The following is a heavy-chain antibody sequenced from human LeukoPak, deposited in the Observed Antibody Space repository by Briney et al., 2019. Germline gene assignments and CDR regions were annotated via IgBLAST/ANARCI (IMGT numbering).Heavy chain of an antibody. J-gene: IGHJ4*02. CDR1: GFTFSNFW. V-gene: IGHV3-7*01. Sequence: GGSLRLSCAASGFTFSNFWMSWVRQAPGMGLEWLANIKPDGSEKYYVDSVKGRFTISRDNAKNSLYLQMNNLRAEDTAVYYCVRGAQFAYWGQGTLVTVSP. CDR2: IKPDGSEK. CDR3: VRGAQFAY.